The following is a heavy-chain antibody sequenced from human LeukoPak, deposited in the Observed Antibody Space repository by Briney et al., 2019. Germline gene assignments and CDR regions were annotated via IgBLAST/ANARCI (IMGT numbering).Heavy chain of an antibody. CDR1: GGSVSSSSYY. CDR2: IYYSGST. Sequence: PSETLSLTCTVSGGSVSSSSYYWSWIRQPPGKGLEWIGYIYYSGSTNYNPSLKSRVTISVDTSKNQFSLKLSSVTAADTAVYYCARATTVVTVFDYWGQGTLVTVSS. J-gene: IGHJ4*02. V-gene: IGHV4-61*01. D-gene: IGHD4-23*01. CDR3: ARATTVVTVFDY.